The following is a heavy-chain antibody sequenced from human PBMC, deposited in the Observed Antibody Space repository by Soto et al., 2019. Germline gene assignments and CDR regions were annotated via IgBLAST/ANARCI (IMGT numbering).Heavy chain of an antibody. J-gene: IGHJ5*02. Sequence: GGSLRLSCVASGFTFSSYGMHWVRQAPGKGLEWVAVISYDGSNKYYADSVKGRFTISRDNSKNTLYLQMNSLRAEDTAVYYCAKVPWEYSSSVGWFDPWGQGTLVTVSS. V-gene: IGHV3-30*18. D-gene: IGHD6-6*01. CDR3: AKVPWEYSSSVGWFDP. CDR2: ISYDGSNK. CDR1: GFTFSSYG.